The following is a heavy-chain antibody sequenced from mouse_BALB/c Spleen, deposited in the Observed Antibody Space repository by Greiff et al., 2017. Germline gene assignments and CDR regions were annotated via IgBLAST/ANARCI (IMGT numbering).Heavy chain of an antibody. CDR2: INPSNGRT. V-gene: IGHV1S81*02. Sequence: QVQLQQPGAELVKPGASVKLSCKASGYTFTSYWMHWVKQRPGQGLEWIGEINPSNGRTNYNEKFKSKATLTVDKSSSTAYMQLSSLTSEDSAVYYCARQEDRRYYAMDYWGQGTSGTVSS. CDR3: ARQEDRRYYAMDY. J-gene: IGHJ4*01. CDR1: GYTFTSYW.